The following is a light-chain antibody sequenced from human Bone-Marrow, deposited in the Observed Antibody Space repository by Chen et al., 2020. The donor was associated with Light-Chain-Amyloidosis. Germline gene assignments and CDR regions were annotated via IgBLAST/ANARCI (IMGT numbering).Light chain of an antibody. CDR2: RNN. CDR1: NSNIGGNY. Sequence: HSAVTHSPSASGTPGQRVTISCPGDNSNIGGNYVYWYHQVPGTAPKLLIYRNNQRPSGVPDRFSGSKSGASASLAISGLRSEDEADYYCGSWDDGLSGPVFGGGTRLTVL. V-gene: IGLV1-47*01. J-gene: IGLJ3*02. CDR3: GSWDDGLSGPV.